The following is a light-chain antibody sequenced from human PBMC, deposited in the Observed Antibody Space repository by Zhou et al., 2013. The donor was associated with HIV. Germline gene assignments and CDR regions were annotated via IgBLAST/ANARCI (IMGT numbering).Light chain of an antibody. V-gene: IGKV3-15*01. J-gene: IGKJ2*01. CDR3: QQYSPSFYT. Sequence: EIVMTQSPATLSVSPGERATLSCRASQSVSNNLAWYQQKPGQAPRLLIYGASTRATGIPARFSGSGSGTEFTLTISSMQSEDFAVYYCQQYSPSFYTFGQGTKLEIK. CDR1: QSVSNN. CDR2: GAS.